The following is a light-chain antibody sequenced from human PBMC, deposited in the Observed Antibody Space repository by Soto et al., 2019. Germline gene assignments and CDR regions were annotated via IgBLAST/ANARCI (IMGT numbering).Light chain of an antibody. CDR3: QQYNNWPRT. Sequence: EVVMTQSPVTLSVSPGERATLSCRASQSVSSNLAWYQQKHGQAPRLLIYGASTRATGIPARFSGSGSGTEFTLTISSLQSEDFAVYYCQQYNNWPRTFGPGTKVDIK. J-gene: IGKJ3*01. CDR2: GAS. CDR1: QSVSSN. V-gene: IGKV3-15*01.